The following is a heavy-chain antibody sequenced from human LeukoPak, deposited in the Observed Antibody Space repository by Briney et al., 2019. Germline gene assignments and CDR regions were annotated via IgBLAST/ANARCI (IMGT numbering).Heavy chain of an antibody. CDR2: IKHDGSET. CDR3: ARGGYYDSSGYYVNY. V-gene: IGHV3-7*01. CDR1: GFTFSSYW. D-gene: IGHD3-22*01. J-gene: IGHJ4*02. Sequence: GGSLRLSCAASGFTFSSYWMSWVRQAPGKGLEWVANIKHDGSETYDVDSVKGRFTISRDNAGNSLYLQMNSLRAEDTAVYYCARGGYYDSSGYYVNYWGQGTLVTVSS.